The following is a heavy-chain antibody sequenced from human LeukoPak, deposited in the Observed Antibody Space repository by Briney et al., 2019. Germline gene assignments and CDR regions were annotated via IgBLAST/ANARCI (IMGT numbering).Heavy chain of an antibody. J-gene: IGHJ4*02. V-gene: IGHV3-23*01. CDR1: GFTYSSYG. CDR2: ICGSGGST. Sequence: PGGPLRLSGTASGFTYSSYGMSWVRQAPGKGLEWVSPICGSGGSTYYADSVKGRFTISRDNSKNTLYLQMNSLRAEDTAVYYCAKATVRGIIVTSAAQFDYWGQGTLVTVSS. D-gene: IGHD3-10*01. CDR3: AKATVRGIIVTSAAQFDY.